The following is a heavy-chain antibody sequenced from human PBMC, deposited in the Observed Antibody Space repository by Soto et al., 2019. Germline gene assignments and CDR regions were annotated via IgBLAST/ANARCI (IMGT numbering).Heavy chain of an antibody. CDR3: ARAFCSSTSCSPGVDAFDI. CDR1: GYTFTSYY. CDR2: INPSGGST. D-gene: IGHD2-2*01. V-gene: IGHV1-46*03. Sequence: ASVKVSCKGSGYTFTSYYMHWVRQAHGQGLEWMGIINPSGGSTSYAQKFQGRVTMTRDTSTSTVYMELSSLRSEDTAVYYCARAFCSSTSCSPGVDAFDIWGQGTMVTVSS. J-gene: IGHJ3*02.